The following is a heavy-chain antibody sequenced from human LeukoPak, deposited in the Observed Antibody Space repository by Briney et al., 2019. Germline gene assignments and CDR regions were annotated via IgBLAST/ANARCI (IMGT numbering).Heavy chain of an antibody. V-gene: IGHV3-48*03. J-gene: IGHJ4*02. CDR3: ARDLVVTATPFDY. Sequence: PGGSLRLSCAASGFTFSSYETNWVRQAPGKGLEWVSYISSSGRTIYYADSVKGRFTISRDNAKNLVYLQMNSLRAEDTAVYYCARDLVVTATPFDYWGQGTLVTVSS. CDR2: ISSSGRTI. CDR1: GFTFSSYE. D-gene: IGHD2-21*02.